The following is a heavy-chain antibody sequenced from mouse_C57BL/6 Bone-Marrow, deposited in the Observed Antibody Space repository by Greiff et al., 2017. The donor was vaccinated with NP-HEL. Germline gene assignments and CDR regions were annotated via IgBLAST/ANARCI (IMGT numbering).Heavy chain of an antibody. CDR1: GFTFSDYG. Sequence: EVNVVESGGGLVKPGGSLKLSCAASGFTFSDYGMHWVRQAPEKGLEWVAYISSGSRTIYYADTVKGRFTISRDNAKNTLFLQMTSLRSEDTAMYYCTRLDDYDAGDYWGQGTTLTVSS. V-gene: IGHV5-17*01. D-gene: IGHD2-4*01. J-gene: IGHJ2*01. CDR3: TRLDDYDAGDY. CDR2: ISSGSRTI.